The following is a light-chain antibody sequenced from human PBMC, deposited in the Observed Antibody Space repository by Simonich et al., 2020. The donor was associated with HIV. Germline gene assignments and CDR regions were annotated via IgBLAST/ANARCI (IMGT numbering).Light chain of an antibody. CDR3: QQYYSTPRT. Sequence: IVMTQSPDSLAVSLGERATINCKSSQSVFYISNNKNYLAWYQQKPGQPPKLLIYWASTRESGVPDRFSGRGSGTDFTLTISSLQAEDVAVYYCQQYYSTPRTFGQGTKVEIK. V-gene: IGKV4-1*01. CDR2: WAS. CDR1: QSVFYISNNKNY. J-gene: IGKJ1*01.